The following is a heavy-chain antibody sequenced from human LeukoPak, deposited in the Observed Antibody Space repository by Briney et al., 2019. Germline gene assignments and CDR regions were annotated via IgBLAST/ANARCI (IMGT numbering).Heavy chain of an antibody. CDR3: AELGITMIGGV. CDR2: ISSSSSTI. CDR1: GFTFSIYS. V-gene: IGHV3-48*01. D-gene: IGHD3-10*02. J-gene: IGHJ6*04. Sequence: PGGSLRLSCAASGFTFSIYSLNWVRQAPGKGLEWVSYISSSSSTIYYADSVKGRFTISRDNAKKSLYLQMNSLRAEDTAVYYCAELGITMIGGVWGKGTTVTISS.